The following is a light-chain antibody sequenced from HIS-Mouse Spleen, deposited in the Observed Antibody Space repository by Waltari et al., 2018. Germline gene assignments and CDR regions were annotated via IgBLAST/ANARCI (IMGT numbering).Light chain of an antibody. J-gene: IGLJ2*01. CDR1: AFPKQY. CDR3: YSTDSSGNHRV. CDR2: EDS. V-gene: IGLV3-10*01. Sequence: SYELTQPPSVSVSPGQTARITCSGDAFPKQYAYWYQQKSGQAPVLVIYEDSKRPSGIPERFSGSSSGTMATLTISGAQVEDEADYYCYSTDSSGNHRVFGGGTKLTVL.